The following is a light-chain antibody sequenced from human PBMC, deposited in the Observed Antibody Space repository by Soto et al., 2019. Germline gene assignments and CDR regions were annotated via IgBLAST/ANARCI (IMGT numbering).Light chain of an antibody. CDR2: EVS. V-gene: IGLV2-14*01. J-gene: IGLJ1*01. Sequence: QSALTQPASVSGSPGQSIAISCTGTSSDIGRYNYVSWYQQHPGKAPKLIIYEVSNRPSGVSNRFSGSKSGNTASLIISGLQAEDEADYYCISLRSNRGVFGTGTKLTVL. CDR3: ISLRSNRGV. CDR1: SSDIGRYNY.